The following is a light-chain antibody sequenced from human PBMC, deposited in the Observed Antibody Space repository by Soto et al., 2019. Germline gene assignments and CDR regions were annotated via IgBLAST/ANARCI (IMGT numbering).Light chain of an antibody. Sequence: QSVLTQPPSVSAAPGQKVTISCSGSSFNIGNNYVSWYQQVPGKAPTLLIYDNNKRPSRIPDRFSGSKSGTSATLVITGLQTGDEAEYYCGTWDSDLSGGLFGGGTKLTVL. CDR2: DNN. V-gene: IGLV1-51*01. J-gene: IGLJ3*02. CDR1: SFNIGNNY. CDR3: GTWDSDLSGGL.